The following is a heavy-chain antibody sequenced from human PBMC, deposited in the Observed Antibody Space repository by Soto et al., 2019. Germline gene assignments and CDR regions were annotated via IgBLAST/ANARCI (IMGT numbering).Heavy chain of an antibody. J-gene: IGHJ5*02. CDR1: NDSISTNTYY. D-gene: IGHD6-19*01. Sequence: PSETLSLTCTVSNDSISTNTYYWAWIRQPPGKGLEWIGSIYYRGITYYNPSLKSRVTISVDMSRNQFSLNLSSVTAADTALYYCARFPYSGAWYWRDSWGQGTLVTVSS. CDR3: ARFPYSGAWYWRDS. V-gene: IGHV4-39*01. CDR2: IYYRGIT.